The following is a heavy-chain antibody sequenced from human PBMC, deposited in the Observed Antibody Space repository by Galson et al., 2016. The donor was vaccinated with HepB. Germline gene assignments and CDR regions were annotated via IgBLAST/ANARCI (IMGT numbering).Heavy chain of an antibody. CDR1: GGSISSGVYY. D-gene: IGHD1-7*01. Sequence: SETLSLTCTVSGGSISSGVYYWSWIRQHPGKGLEWIGYVYSSGSTNYNPSLKSRVTISVDTSKNQFSLNLSSVTAADTAVYYCARANYLHGLAPWGQGTLVTVSS. J-gene: IGHJ5*02. CDR2: VYSSGST. V-gene: IGHV4-61*08. CDR3: ARANYLHGLAP.